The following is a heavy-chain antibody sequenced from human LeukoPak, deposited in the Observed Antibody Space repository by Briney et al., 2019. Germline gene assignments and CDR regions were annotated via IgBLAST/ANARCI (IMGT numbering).Heavy chain of an antibody. J-gene: IGHJ4*02. Sequence: GGSLRLSCAASGFTFSTSAMTWVRQAPGKGLEWFSGISGSGATDYADSVKGRFTISRDNSKNTLYLRINSLRAEDTALYYCAKDLNWGGRWGQGTLVTVSS. D-gene: IGHD7-27*01. V-gene: IGHV3-23*01. CDR1: GFTFSTSA. CDR2: ISGSGAT. CDR3: AKDLNWGGR.